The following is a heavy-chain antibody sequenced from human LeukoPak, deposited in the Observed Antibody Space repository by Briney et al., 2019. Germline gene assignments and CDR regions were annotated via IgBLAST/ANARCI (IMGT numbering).Heavy chain of an antibody. Sequence: ASVKVSCKASGYSFTGHYMHWVRQAPGQGLEWMGWINPKSGGTNYAQKFQGRVTMTRDTSISTAYMDMSSLRSDDTAVYYCARDTAVGAQAYYFDYWGQGTLVTVSS. CDR3: ARDTAVGAQAYYFDY. D-gene: IGHD1-26*01. J-gene: IGHJ4*02. CDR1: GYSFTGHY. CDR2: INPKSGGT. V-gene: IGHV1-2*02.